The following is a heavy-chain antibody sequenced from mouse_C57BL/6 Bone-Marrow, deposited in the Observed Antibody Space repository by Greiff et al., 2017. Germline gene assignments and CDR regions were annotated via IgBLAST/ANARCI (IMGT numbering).Heavy chain of an antibody. V-gene: IGHV1-54*01. CDR1: GYAFTNYL. CDR2: LNTGSGGT. Sequence: QVQLQQSGAELVRPGTSVKVSCKASGYAFTNYLIEWVKQRPGQGLEWIGVLNTGSGGTNYNEKFKGKATLTADKSTSTAYMQLSSLTAEDSAVYFGARGGYDGSSGWGQGTLVTVSA. CDR3: ARGGYDGSSG. D-gene: IGHD1-1*01. J-gene: IGHJ3*01.